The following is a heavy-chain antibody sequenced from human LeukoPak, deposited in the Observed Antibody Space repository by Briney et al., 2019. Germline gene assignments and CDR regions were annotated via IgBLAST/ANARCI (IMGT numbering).Heavy chain of an antibody. CDR1: GFTFSNTW. Sequence: GGSLRLSCAASGFTFSNTWMNWVRQAPGKGVEWVGRIQSKTDGGTTGYAAPVKGRFTISRDDSKTTLYLQMNSLKTEDTAVYYCATLTVRGVINIWGQGTLVTVSS. CDR3: ATLTVRGVINI. J-gene: IGHJ4*02. D-gene: IGHD3-10*01. V-gene: IGHV3-15*01. CDR2: IQSKTDGGTT.